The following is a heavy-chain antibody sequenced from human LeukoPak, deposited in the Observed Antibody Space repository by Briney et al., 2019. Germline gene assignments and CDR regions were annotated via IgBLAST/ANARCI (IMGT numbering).Heavy chain of an antibody. J-gene: IGHJ4*02. CDR1: GFMFSRYS. CDR3: ARDPIASTSGRL. Sequence: GGSLRLSCVASGFMFSRYSMNWVRQAPGKGLAWVSSISSGSVHIYYADSVTGRFLISRNNVNNSLYLQVNGLRAEDTAVYYFARDPIASTSGRLWGQGALVTVSS. D-gene: IGHD3-10*01. CDR2: ISSGSVHI. V-gene: IGHV3-21*06.